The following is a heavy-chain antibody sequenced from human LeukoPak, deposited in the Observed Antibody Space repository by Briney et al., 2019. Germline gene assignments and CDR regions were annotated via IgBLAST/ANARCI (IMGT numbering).Heavy chain of an antibody. V-gene: IGHV3-48*01. Sequence: PGGSLRLSCAASGVTFSSYSMNWVRQAPGKGLEWVSYISSSSSTIYYADSVKGRFTISRDNAKNSLYLQMNSLRAEDTAVYYRSRVLKSLAAAGTFDYWGQGTLVTVSS. D-gene: IGHD6-13*01. CDR1: GVTFSSYS. CDR3: SRVLKSLAAAGTFDY. J-gene: IGHJ4*02. CDR2: ISSSSSTI.